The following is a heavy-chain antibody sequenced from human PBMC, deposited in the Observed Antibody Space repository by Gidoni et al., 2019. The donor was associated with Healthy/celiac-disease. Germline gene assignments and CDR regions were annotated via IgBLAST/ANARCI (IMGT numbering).Heavy chain of an antibody. CDR2: IKQDGSEK. V-gene: IGHV3-7*03. Sequence: EVQLVESGGGLVQPGGSLRLSCAASGFTFSSYWMSWVRQAPGKGLEWVANIKQDGSEKYYVDSVKGRFTISRDNAKNSLYLQMNSLRAEDTAVYYCARLVVAASSNWFDPWGQGTLVTVSS. CDR3: ARLVVAASSNWFDP. J-gene: IGHJ5*02. D-gene: IGHD2-15*01. CDR1: GFTFSSYW.